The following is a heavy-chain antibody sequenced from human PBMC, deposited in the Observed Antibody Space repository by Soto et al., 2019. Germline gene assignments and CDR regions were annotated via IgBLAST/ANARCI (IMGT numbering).Heavy chain of an antibody. J-gene: IGHJ4*02. D-gene: IGHD1-1*01. CDR3: ARGRYGDY. CDR2: ISAHNGNT. CDR1: GYAFTTYG. Sequence: QVHLVQSGAEVKKPGASVKVSCKVSGYAFTTYGITWARQAPGQGLEWMGWISAHNGNTNYAQKLQGRVTVTRDTSTSTAYMELRCLRSDDTAVYYCARGRYGDYWGQGALVTVSS. V-gene: IGHV1-18*01.